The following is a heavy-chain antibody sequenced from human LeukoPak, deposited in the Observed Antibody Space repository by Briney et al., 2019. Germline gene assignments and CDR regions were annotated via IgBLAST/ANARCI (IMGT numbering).Heavy chain of an antibody. CDR1: GYSISSGYY. J-gene: IGHJ4*02. Sequence: SETLSLTCTVSGYSISSGYYWGWIRQPPGKGLEWVGSIYHSGRTFYNPSLKSRVTISVDTSKNQFSLKLTSVTAADTAVYYCARDGNYYDSTGYWGQGTLVTVSS. D-gene: IGHD3-22*01. CDR2: IYHSGRT. CDR3: ARDGNYYDSTGY. V-gene: IGHV4-38-2*02.